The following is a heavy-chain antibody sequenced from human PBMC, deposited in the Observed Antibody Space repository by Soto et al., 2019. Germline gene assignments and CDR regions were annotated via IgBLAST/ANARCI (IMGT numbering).Heavy chain of an antibody. J-gene: IGHJ3*02. V-gene: IGHV1-18*01. CDR3: ARVLGYNSSWWRHTAFDI. Sequence: ASVKVSCKTSGYTFTNYGISWVRQAPGQGLEWMGWISAHTGNTNYAQKFQGRVTMNTDTSTSTAYMELRSLRSDDTAVYYCARVLGYNSSWWRHTAFDIWGQGTMVTVSS. CDR1: GYTFTNYG. CDR2: ISAHTGNT. D-gene: IGHD6-13*01.